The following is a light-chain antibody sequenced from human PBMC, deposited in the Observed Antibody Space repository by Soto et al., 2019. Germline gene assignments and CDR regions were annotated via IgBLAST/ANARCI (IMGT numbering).Light chain of an antibody. J-gene: IGLJ1*01. CDR2: EAS. Sequence: QSALTQPASVTGSPGQSITISCTGTRSDVGSFHLVSWYQQHPGKAPKLMIYEASKRPSGVSDRFSGSKSGTTASLTISGLQAEDEAEYYCCSYAGSSTYVFGTGTKVTVL. V-gene: IGLV2-23*01. CDR1: RSDVGSFHL. CDR3: CSYAGSSTYV.